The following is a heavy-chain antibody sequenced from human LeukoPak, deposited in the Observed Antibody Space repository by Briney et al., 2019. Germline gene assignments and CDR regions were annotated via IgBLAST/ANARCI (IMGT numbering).Heavy chain of an antibody. Sequence: KTSETLSLTCAVYGGSFSGYYWSWIRQPPGKGLEWIGEINHSGSTNYNPSLKSRVTISVDTSKSQFSLKLTSVTAADTAVYYCATLTTVVTAYYFDHWGQGTLVTVSS. CDR2: INHSGST. D-gene: IGHD4-23*01. CDR1: GGSFSGYY. CDR3: ATLTTVVTAYYFDH. J-gene: IGHJ4*02. V-gene: IGHV4-34*01.